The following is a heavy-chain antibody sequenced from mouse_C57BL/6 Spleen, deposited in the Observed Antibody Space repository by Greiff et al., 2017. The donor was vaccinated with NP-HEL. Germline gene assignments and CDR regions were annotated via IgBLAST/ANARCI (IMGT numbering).Heavy chain of an antibody. CDR1: GFTFSNYW. J-gene: IGHJ4*01. D-gene: IGHD4-1*01. CDR3: TGANWDSYYYAMDY. V-gene: IGHV6-3*01. CDR2: IRLKSDNYAT. Sequence: EVHLVESGGGLVQPGGSMKLSCVASGFTFSNYWMNWVRQSPEKGLEWVAQIRLKSDNYATHYAESVKGRFTISRDDSKSSVYLQMNNLRAEDTGIYYCTGANWDSYYYAMDYWGQGTSVTVSS.